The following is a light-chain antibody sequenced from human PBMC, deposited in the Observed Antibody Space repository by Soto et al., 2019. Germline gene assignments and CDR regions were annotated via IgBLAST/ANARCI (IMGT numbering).Light chain of an antibody. V-gene: IGKV3-15*01. J-gene: IGKJ1*01. CDR2: GAS. CDR3: QHYSTSLWT. CDR1: QSVSSK. Sequence: EIVMTQSPATLSVSPGERATLSCRASQSVSSKLAWYQQKPGQGPRLLIYGASTRATGIPARFSGSGSGTEFTLTISSLQSEDFVVYYCQHYSTSLWTFGQGTKVEIK.